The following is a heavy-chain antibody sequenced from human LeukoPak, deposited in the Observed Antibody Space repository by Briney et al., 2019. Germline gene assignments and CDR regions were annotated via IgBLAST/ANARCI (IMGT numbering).Heavy chain of an antibody. V-gene: IGHV4-34*01. CDR3: ARGGLRCFDY. Sequence: SETLSLTCAVYGGSFSGYYWSWIRQPPGKGLEWIGEINHSGSNNYNPSLKSRVTISVDTSKNQFSLKLSSVTAADAAVYYCARGGLRCFDYWGQGTLVTVSS. J-gene: IGHJ4*02. D-gene: IGHD3-3*01. CDR2: INHSGSN. CDR1: GGSFSGYY.